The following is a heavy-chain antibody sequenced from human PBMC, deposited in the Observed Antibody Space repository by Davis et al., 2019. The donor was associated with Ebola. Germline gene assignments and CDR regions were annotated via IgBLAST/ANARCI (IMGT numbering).Heavy chain of an antibody. Sequence: MPSETLSLTCAVSGDSISRSNLWRWVREPPGKGLELIGEISQSGSNNYNPSLKIRVTISVDKSKNQFSLKLSSVTAADTAVYYCARAMGATSPLAYWGQGTLVTVSS. CDR1: GDSISRSNL. D-gene: IGHD1-26*01. V-gene: IGHV4-4*02. CDR2: ISQSGSN. J-gene: IGHJ4*02. CDR3: ARAMGATSPLAY.